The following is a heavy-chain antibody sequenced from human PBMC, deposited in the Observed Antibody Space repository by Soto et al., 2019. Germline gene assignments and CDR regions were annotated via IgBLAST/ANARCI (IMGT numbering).Heavy chain of an antibody. J-gene: IGHJ5*02. CDR2: IRSKTDGGTA. V-gene: IGHV3-15*07. CDR3: ITERDTTLNH. CDR1: GFTFTNAW. Sequence: EVQLVESGGGLVKSGVSLRLSCAASGFTFTNAWMNWVRQAPGKGLEWVGRIRSKTDGGTADYAAPVKGRFTVSRDDSKNTLYLEMNSLKTEDTAIYYCITERDTTLNHWGQGTLVTVSS.